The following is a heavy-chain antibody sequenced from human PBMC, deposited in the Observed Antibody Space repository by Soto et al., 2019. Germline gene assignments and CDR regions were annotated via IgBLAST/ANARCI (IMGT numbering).Heavy chain of an antibody. V-gene: IGHV4-39*01. CDR1: GGSISSSSYY. CDR3: ARQRDQPLGSGVFFDY. CDR2: IYYSGST. D-gene: IGHD3-3*01. J-gene: IGHJ4*02. Sequence: QLQLQESGPGLVKPSETLSLTCTVSGGSISSSSYYWGWIRQPPGKGLEWIGSIYYSGSTYYNPSLKSRVTISVDTSKNQFSLKLSSVTAADTAVYYCARQRDQPLGSGVFFDYWGQGTLVTVSS.